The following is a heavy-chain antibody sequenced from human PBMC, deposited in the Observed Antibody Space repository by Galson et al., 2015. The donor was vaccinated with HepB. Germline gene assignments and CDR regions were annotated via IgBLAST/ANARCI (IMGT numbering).Heavy chain of an antibody. V-gene: IGHV3-48*03. CDR1: GFTFSSYE. CDR3: ASMMSMTTVVTYFDY. D-gene: IGHD4-23*01. CDR2: ISSSGSTI. Sequence: SLRLSCAASGFTFSSYEMNWVRQAPGKGLEWVSYISSSGSTIYYADSVKGRFTISRDNAKNSLYLQMNSLRAEDTAVYYCASMMSMTTVVTYFDYWGQGTLVTVSS. J-gene: IGHJ4*02.